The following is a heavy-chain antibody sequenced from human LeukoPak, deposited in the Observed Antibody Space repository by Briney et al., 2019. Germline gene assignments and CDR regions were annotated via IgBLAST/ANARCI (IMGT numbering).Heavy chain of an antibody. V-gene: IGHV3-30*04. J-gene: IGHJ3*02. CDR1: GFTFSSYA. D-gene: IGHD4-17*01. CDR2: ISYDGSNK. Sequence: GRSLRLSCAASGFTFSSYAMHWVRQAPGKGLEWVAVISYDGSNKYYADSVKGRFTISRDNSKNTLYLQMNSLRAEDTAVYYCARVFDYGDYVSDAFDIWGQGTMVTVSS. CDR3: ARVFDYGDYVSDAFDI.